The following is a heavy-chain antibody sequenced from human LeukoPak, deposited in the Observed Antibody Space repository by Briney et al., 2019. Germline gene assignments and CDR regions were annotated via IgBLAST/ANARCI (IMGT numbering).Heavy chain of an antibody. J-gene: IGHJ4*02. CDR3: ARDLWFGELFHIDY. CDR1: GFTFSSSA. D-gene: IGHD3-10*01. V-gene: IGHV3-23*01. Sequence: GGSLRLSCVASGFTFSSSAMNWVRQAPGKGLEWVSSVGVNAGATYYADSVKGRFTISRDNSKNTLYLQMNSLRAEDTAVYYCARDLWFGELFHIDYWGQGTLVTVSS. CDR2: VGVNAGAT.